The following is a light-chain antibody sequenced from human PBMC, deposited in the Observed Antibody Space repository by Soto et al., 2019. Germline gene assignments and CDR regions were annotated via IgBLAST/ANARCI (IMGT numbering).Light chain of an antibody. V-gene: IGKV3-15*01. CDR3: QHDNYRPWT. J-gene: IGKJ1*01. Sequence: SPGTFPRPPGERATLSCRASQSVSNNYLAWYQQKPGQAPRLLMYDTSTRATGIPARFSGSGSGTEFTLTISSLQSDDFAVYYCQHDNYRPWTVGQGTKLDIK. CDR1: QSVSNN. CDR2: DTS.